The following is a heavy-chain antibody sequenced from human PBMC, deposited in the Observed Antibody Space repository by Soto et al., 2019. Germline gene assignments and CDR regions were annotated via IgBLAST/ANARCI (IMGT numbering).Heavy chain of an antibody. V-gene: IGHV4-59*12. D-gene: IGHD5-12*01. CDR2: TSYTGST. J-gene: IGHJ4*02. CDR3: AREGGALGRGYSGYEFGY. Sequence: SETLSLTCIVSGGSITSYHWSWIRQLPEKXLEWIAYTSYTGSTNYSPSLKSRVTMSVDTSKNQFSLKLSSVTAADTAVYYCAREGGALGRGYSGYEFGYWGQGTLVTVSS. CDR1: GGSITSYH.